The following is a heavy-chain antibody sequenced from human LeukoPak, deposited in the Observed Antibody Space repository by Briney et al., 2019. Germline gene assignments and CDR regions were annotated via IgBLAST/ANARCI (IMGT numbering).Heavy chain of an antibody. J-gene: IGHJ4*02. CDR2: IYYSGST. V-gene: IGHV4-31*03. CDR3: ARGVSNCLDY. Sequence: SETLSLTCTVSGGSISSGGYYWSCIRQHPRKGLEWIGYIYYSGSTYYNPSLKSRVTISVDTSKNQFSLKLSSVTAADTAVYYCARGVSNCLDYWGQGTLVTVSS. CDR1: GGSISSGGYY. D-gene: IGHD4-11*01.